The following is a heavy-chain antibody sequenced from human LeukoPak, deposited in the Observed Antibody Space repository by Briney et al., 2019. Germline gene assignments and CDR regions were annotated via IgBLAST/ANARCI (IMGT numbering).Heavy chain of an antibody. CDR1: GGSISSSSYY. CDR2: IYYSGST. V-gene: IGHV4-39*01. CDR3: ARQGPITMIVVVYPVDAFDI. Sequence: SETLSLTCTVSGGSISSSSYYWGWIRQPPGKGLEWIGSIYYSGSTYYNPSLKSRVTISVDTSKNQFSLKLSSVTAADTAVYYCARQGPITMIVVVYPVDAFDIWGQGTMVTVSS. J-gene: IGHJ3*02. D-gene: IGHD3-22*01.